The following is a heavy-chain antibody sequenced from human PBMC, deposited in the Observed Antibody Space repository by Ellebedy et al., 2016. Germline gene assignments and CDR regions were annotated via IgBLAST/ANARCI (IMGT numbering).Heavy chain of an antibody. CDR3: VRQLGYCSEGNCYFDY. V-gene: IGHV3-23*01. J-gene: IGHJ4*02. Sequence: GGSLRLXXAASGFTFSTYAMSWVRQAPGKGLEWVSAVSSTGGDTFYADSVKGRLTISRDNSKNMLYLQMISLGAEDTAIYFCVRQLGYCSEGNCYFDYWGQGTLVTVSS. CDR2: VSSTGGDT. D-gene: IGHD2-15*01. CDR1: GFTFSTYA.